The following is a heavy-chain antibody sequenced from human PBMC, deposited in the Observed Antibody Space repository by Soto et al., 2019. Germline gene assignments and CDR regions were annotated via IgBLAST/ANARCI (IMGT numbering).Heavy chain of an antibody. Sequence: EVQLLEFGGGLVQPGGSLRLSCAASGLGLTFSTYPMSWVRQAPGKGLAWVSAISSSGGFTVYSDSGKGRFTTSRDNSKGTLYLPMNTPTAEDTALYYCVSALYGMSGDCQYYYGMDVWGQGTTVAVSS. CDR1: GLGLTFSTYP. CDR3: VSALYGMSGDCQYYYGMDV. CDR2: ISSSGGFT. J-gene: IGHJ6*02. D-gene: IGHD3-9*01. V-gene: IGHV3-23*01.